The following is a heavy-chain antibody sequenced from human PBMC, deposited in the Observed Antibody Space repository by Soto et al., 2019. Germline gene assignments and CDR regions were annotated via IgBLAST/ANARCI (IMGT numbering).Heavy chain of an antibody. V-gene: IGHV4-59*01. D-gene: IGHD2-15*01. J-gene: IGHJ4*02. CDR1: GGSISSYF. Sequence: QVQLQESGPGLVKPSETLSLTCTVSGGSISSYFWNWIRQPPGKGLEWIGYIYYSGSANYNPSLTSRVTLSVETSTAQFSLKLSSVTAADSAVYCCARGGFWSGGSCYVDCWGQGTLVTVSS. CDR2: IYYSGSA. CDR3: ARGGFWSGGSCYVDC.